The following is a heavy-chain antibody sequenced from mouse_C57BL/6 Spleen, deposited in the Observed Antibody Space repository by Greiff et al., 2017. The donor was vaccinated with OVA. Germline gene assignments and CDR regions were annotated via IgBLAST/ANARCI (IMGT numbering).Heavy chain of an antibody. Sequence: VQLQQPGAELVKPGASVKLSCKASGYTFTSYWMQWVKQRPGQGLEWIGEIDPSDSYTNYNQKFKGKATLTVDTSSSTAYMQLSSLTSEDSAVYYCARRVYSNYGDYWGQGTTLTVSS. CDR3: ARRVYSNYGDY. CDR1: GYTFTSYW. D-gene: IGHD2-5*01. V-gene: IGHV1-50*01. CDR2: IDPSDSYT. J-gene: IGHJ2*01.